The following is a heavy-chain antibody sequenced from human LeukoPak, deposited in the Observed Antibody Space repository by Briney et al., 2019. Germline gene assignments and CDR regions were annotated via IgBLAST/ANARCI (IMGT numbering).Heavy chain of an antibody. D-gene: IGHD5-24*01. CDR2: INHSGST. CDR1: GGSFSGYY. Sequence: SETLSLTCVVYGGSFSGYYWSWIRLPPGKGLEWIGEINHSGSTNYNPSLKSRVTISVDTSKNQFSLKLSSVTAADTAVYYCARSLEDAFDIWGQGTMVTVSS. CDR3: ARSLEDAFDI. V-gene: IGHV4-34*01. J-gene: IGHJ3*02.